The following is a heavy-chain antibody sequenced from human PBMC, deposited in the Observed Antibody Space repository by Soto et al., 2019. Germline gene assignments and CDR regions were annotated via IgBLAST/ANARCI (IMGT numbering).Heavy chain of an antibody. J-gene: IGHJ6*02. Sequence: QVQLVESGGGVVQPGRSLRLSCAASGFTFSSYGMHWVRQAPGKGLEWVAVIWYDGTNKYYADSVKGRFTISRDNSKNTLYLQMNSLRAEDTAVYYCARDRVEVPAAHYGMDVWGQGTTVTVSS. V-gene: IGHV3-33*01. CDR2: IWYDGTNK. CDR1: GFTFSSYG. D-gene: IGHD2-2*01. CDR3: ARDRVEVPAAHYGMDV.